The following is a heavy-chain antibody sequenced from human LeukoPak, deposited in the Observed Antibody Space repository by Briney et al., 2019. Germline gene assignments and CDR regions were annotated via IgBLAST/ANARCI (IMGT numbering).Heavy chain of an antibody. V-gene: IGHV3-23*01. CDR1: GFTFSSYA. D-gene: IGHD3-10*01. Sequence: GGSLRLSCAASGFTFSSYAMSWVRQAPGKGLEWVSAISGSGGSTYYADSVKGRFAISRDNSKNTLYLQMNSLRAEDTAVYYCAKTSVLLWFGEWGQGTLVTVSS. CDR2: ISGSGGST. CDR3: AKTSVLLWFGE. J-gene: IGHJ4*02.